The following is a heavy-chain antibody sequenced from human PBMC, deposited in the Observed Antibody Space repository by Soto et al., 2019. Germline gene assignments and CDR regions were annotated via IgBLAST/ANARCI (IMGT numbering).Heavy chain of an antibody. CDR3: ARADYYDSSGPLGFQH. CDR1: GGSISSGGYS. Sequence: SETLSLTCAVSGGSISSGGYSWSWIRQPPGKGLEWIGYIYHSGSTYYNPSLKSRVTISVDRSKNQFSLKLSSVTAADTAVYYCARADYYDSSGPLGFQHWGQGTLVTVSS. D-gene: IGHD3-22*01. CDR2: IYHSGST. J-gene: IGHJ1*01. V-gene: IGHV4-30-2*01.